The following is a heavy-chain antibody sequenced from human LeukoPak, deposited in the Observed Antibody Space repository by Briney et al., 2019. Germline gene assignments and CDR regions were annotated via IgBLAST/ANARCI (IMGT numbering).Heavy chain of an antibody. D-gene: IGHD3-16*01. CDR3: ARVAGGTSGDFDY. V-gene: IGHV1-8*03. J-gene: IGHJ4*02. Sequence: GASVKVSCKASGGTFSSYAISWVRQAPGQGLEWMGWMNPNSGNTGYAQKFQGRVTITRNTSISTAYMELSSLRSEDTAVYYCARVAGGTSGDFDYWGQGTLVSVSS. CDR1: GGTFSSYA. CDR2: MNPNSGNT.